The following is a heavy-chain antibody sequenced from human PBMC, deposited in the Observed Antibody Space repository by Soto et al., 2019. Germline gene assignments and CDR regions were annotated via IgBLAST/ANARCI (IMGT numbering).Heavy chain of an antibody. CDR1: GGTFSSYA. J-gene: IGHJ6*02. V-gene: IGHV1-69*13. Sequence: SVKVSCKASGGTFSSYAISWVRQAPGQGLEWMGGIIPIFGTAIYAQKFQGRVTITADESTSTAYMELSSLRSEDTAVYYCAKYYYDSSGYYSDYYYGMDVWGQGTTVTVSS. CDR3: AKYYYDSSGYYSDYYYGMDV. CDR2: IIPIFGTA. D-gene: IGHD3-22*01.